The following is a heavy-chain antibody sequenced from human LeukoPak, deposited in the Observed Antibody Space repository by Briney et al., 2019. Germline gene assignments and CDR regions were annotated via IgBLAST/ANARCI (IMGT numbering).Heavy chain of an antibody. Sequence: GSLRLSCAASGFTFSDYYMSWIRQAPGKGLEWIGSIYYSGSTYYNPSLKSRVTISVDTSKNQFSLKLSSVTAADTAVYYCARQDTYSSGWYRPFDYWGQGTLVTVSS. CDR2: IYYSGST. CDR1: GFTFSDYY. CDR3: ARQDTYSSGWYRPFDY. D-gene: IGHD6-19*01. V-gene: IGHV4-39*01. J-gene: IGHJ4*02.